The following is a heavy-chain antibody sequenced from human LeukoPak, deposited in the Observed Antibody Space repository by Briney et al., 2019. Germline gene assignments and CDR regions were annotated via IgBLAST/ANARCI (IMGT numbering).Heavy chain of an antibody. D-gene: IGHD3-10*02. CDR1: GFTFNTNT. CDR2: ISSSGSTI. Sequence: GGSLRLSCAASGFTFNTNTMKWVRQAPGKGLEWVSSISSSGSTIYYADSVKGRFTISRDNAKNSLYLQMNSLRAEDTAVYYCAELGITMIGGVWGKGTTVTISS. J-gene: IGHJ6*04. V-gene: IGHV3-48*04. CDR3: AELGITMIGGV.